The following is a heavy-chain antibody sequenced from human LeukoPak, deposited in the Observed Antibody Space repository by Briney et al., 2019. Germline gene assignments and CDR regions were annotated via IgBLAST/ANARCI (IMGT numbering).Heavy chain of an antibody. Sequence: SETLSLTCTVSGGSISSYYWSWIRQPPGKGLEWIGYIYYSGSTNYNPSLKSRVTISVDTSKNQFSLKLSSVTAADTAVYYCARDRGSPYYYDSSDLFDYWGQGTLVTVSS. D-gene: IGHD3-22*01. J-gene: IGHJ4*02. CDR1: GGSISSYY. V-gene: IGHV4-59*01. CDR3: ARDRGSPYYYDSSDLFDY. CDR2: IYYSGST.